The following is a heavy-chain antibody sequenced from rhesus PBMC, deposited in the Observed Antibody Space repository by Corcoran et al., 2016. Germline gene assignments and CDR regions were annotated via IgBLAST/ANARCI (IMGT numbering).Heavy chain of an antibody. D-gene: IGHD6-31*01. CDR2: ISGSAGST. V-gene: IGHV4-173*01. Sequence: QLQLQESGPGLVKPSETLSLTCAVSGGSIRSNYWSWIRPPPGKGLECIGRISGSAGSTDYNPSLKNRVTSSTDTFKNQFSLTLSSVTAAGTAVYYCARDRRIAAAGTGFDYWGQGVLVTVSS. CDR3: ARDRRIAAAGTGFDY. J-gene: IGHJ4*01. CDR1: GGSIRSNY.